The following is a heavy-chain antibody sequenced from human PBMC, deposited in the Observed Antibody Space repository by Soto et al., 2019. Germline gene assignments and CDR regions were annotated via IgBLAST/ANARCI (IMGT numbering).Heavy chain of an antibody. Sequence: SETLSLTCAVYGGSFSGYYWSWIRQPPGKGLEWIGEINHSGSTNYNPSLKSRVTISVDTSKNQFSLKLSSVTAADTAVYFCARSVAVPGAHIDYWGQGTQVTVSS. CDR1: GGSFSGYY. D-gene: IGHD6-19*01. CDR3: ARSVAVPGAHIDY. J-gene: IGHJ4*02. CDR2: INHSGST. V-gene: IGHV4-34*01.